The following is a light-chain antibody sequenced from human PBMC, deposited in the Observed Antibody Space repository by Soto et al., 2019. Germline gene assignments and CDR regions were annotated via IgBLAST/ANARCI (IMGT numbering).Light chain of an antibody. CDR2: GAS. CDR1: RGIKNY. CDR3: QQLHSYPLT. J-gene: IGKJ4*01. Sequence: DIKLTQSPSFLSASVGERVSTTCRASRGIKNYLAWYHQKPGKAPNLLIYGASTLQSGVPSRFSGSGSGTEFTLTISSLQPEDFASYYCQQLHSYPLTFGGGTKVEI. V-gene: IGKV1-9*01.